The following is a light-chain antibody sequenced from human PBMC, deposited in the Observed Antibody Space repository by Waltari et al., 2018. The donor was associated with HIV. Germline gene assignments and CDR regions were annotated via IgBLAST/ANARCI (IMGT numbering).Light chain of an antibody. V-gene: IGLV1-47*01. CDR3: ATWDDGLSGRRV. J-gene: IGLJ3*02. CDR2: RND. CDR1: TSNIGYNY. Sequence: QYVLTQPPSASGTPGQRVTISCSGSTSNIGYNYVYWYQQFPGTAPKLLIYRNDQRPSGVPDRFSGSKSGTSASLAITGLRSEDEADYYCATWDDGLSGRRVFGGGTNLTVL.